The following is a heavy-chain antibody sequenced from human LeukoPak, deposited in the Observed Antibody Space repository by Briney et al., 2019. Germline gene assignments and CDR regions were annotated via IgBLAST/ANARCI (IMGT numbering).Heavy chain of an antibody. V-gene: IGHV3-7*01. CDR1: GFTFSSYW. CDR3: VRLRYTYGKNFDC. Sequence: GGSLRLSCVGSGFTFSSYWMTWVRQAPGKGLEWVANIKDDGSEKYSVDSVKGRFTISRDNAKNLLYLQMDSLRAEDTAVYYCVRLRYTYGKNFDCWGQGTLVTVSS. D-gene: IGHD5-18*01. CDR2: IKDDGSEK. J-gene: IGHJ4*02.